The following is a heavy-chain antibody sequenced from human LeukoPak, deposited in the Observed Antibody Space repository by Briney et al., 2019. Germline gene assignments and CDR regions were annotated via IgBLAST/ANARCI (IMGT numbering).Heavy chain of an antibody. CDR1: GGSISSYY. CDR2: IYYSGST. J-gene: IGHJ6*02. V-gene: IGHV4-59*08. CDR3: ARHRIGGDVLLWFGELSIYYYYGMDV. D-gene: IGHD3-10*01. Sequence: SETLSLTCTVSGGSISSYYWSWIRQPPGKGLEWIGYIYYSGSTNYNPSLKSRVTISVDTSKNQSSLKLSSVTAADTAVYYCARHRIGGDVLLWFGELSIYYYYGMDVWGQGTTVTVSS.